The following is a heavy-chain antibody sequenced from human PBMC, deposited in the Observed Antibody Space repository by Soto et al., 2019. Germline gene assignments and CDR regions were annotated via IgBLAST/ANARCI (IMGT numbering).Heavy chain of an antibody. CDR2: IYPGDSDT. CDR1: GYTFTNYW. J-gene: IGHJ6*02. CDR3: AASIFYYGMGV. Sequence: GESLKISCKGSGYTFTNYWIGWVRQMPGKGLEWMGLIYPGDSDTKYNPSFQGQVTISADKSITTTYLQWSSLKASDTAIYYCAASIFYYGMGVWGQGTTVTVS. V-gene: IGHV5-51*01.